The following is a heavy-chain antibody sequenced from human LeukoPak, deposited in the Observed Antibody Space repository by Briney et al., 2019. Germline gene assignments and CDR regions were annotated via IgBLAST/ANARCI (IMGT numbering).Heavy chain of an antibody. Sequence: GGSLRLSCVASGFTFSNLAMGWVREAPGKGLEWVSVISDTGGTTYYADSVKGRFAISRDNSRNTLYLQMNSLRVDDTAVYFCAKDARRYSGWYFFNHWGQGTLVTVST. J-gene: IGHJ4*02. CDR1: GFTFSNLA. D-gene: IGHD6-19*01. V-gene: IGHV3-23*01. CDR2: ISDTGGTT. CDR3: AKDARRYSGWYFFNH.